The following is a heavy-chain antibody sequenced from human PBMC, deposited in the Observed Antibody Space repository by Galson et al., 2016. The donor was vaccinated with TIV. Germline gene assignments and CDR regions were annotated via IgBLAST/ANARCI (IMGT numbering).Heavy chain of an antibody. V-gene: IGHV5-51*01. CDR1: GYSFTSYW. D-gene: IGHD3-9*01. Sequence: QSGAEVKKPGESLRISCKGFGYSFTSYWIGWLRQVPGKGLEYMGIVWPGDSDTRYSPSFQGQVTISADKSINTVYLQWNTVKASDTAMYYCARRRETDLQSFGWPYDPRTSFFDTWGQGTQVTVSS. J-gene: IGHJ4*02. CDR3: ARRRETDLQSFGWPYDPRTSFFDT. CDR2: VWPGDSDT.